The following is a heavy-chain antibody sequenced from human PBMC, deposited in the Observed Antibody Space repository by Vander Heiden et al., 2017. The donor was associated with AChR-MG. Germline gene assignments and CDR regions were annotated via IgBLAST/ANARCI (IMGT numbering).Heavy chain of an antibody. CDR2: IWYDGSNK. CDR1: GFTFSSYG. Sequence: QVQLVESGGGVVQPGRSLRLSCAASGFTFSSYGMHWVRQAPGKGLEWVAVIWYDGSNKYYADSVKGRFTISRDNSKNTLYLQMNSLRAEDTAVYYCASTSSYSSGWYRSGYYYMDVWGKGTTVTVSS. D-gene: IGHD6-19*01. V-gene: IGHV3-33*01. CDR3: ASTSSYSSGWYRSGYYYMDV. J-gene: IGHJ6*03.